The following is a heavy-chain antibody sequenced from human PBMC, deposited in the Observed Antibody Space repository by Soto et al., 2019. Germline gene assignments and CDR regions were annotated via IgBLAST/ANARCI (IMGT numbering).Heavy chain of an antibody. V-gene: IGHV3-23*01. Sequence: EVQLLESGGVLVQPGGSLRRSCAASGFTFSTYAMTWVRQAPGKGLEWVSSISGSGGRTYYADSVKGRFTISRDNSKNTLYLQTNSLRAEDTAVYYCAKAGDYHGSESYFPLAYWGPGTLVPVSS. CDR3: AKAGDYHGSESYFPLAY. CDR2: ISGSGGRT. J-gene: IGHJ4*02. D-gene: IGHD3-10*01. CDR1: GFTFSTYA.